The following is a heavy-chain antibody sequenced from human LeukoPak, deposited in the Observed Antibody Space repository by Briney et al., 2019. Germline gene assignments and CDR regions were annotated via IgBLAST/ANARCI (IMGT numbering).Heavy chain of an antibody. J-gene: IGHJ5*02. Sequence: GGSLRLSCAASGFSFSFSNMNWVRQAPGKGLEWVSYISSTNGHTYYADSVNGRSTISRDTAKNSLYLQMNSLRVEDTAIYFCARDRDSSGLYGGADLWGQGVLVTVSA. CDR2: ISSTNGHT. CDR3: ARDRDSSGLYGGADL. V-gene: IGHV3-21*03. CDR1: GFSFSFSN. D-gene: IGHD6-19*01.